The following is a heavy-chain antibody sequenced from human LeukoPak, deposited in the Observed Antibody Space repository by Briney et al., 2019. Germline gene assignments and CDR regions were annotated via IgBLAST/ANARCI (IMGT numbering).Heavy chain of an antibody. V-gene: IGHV3-23*01. CDR2: ISGSGGTT. CDR1: GFTFSSYG. Sequence: GGSLRLSCAAPGFTFSSYGMSWVRQAPGKGLKWVSAISGSGGTTYDANSLKRRFTISRDNTKNSLYLQMNSLRAEDTAVYYCARDTAIGSGWYAIYGDYFDYWGQGTLVTVSS. CDR3: ARDTAIGSGWYAIYGDYFDY. D-gene: IGHD6-19*01. J-gene: IGHJ4*02.